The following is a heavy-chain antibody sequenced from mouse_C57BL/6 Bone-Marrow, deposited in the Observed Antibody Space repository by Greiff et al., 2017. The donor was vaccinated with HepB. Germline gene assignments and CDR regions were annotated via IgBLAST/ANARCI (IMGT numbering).Heavy chain of an antibody. V-gene: IGHV1-63*01. CDR1: GYTSTTYW. CDR2: IYPGGGYT. D-gene: IGHD2-3*01. CDR3: ARDGWPDAMDY. Sequence: QVQLQQSGAELVRPGTSVKMSKASGYTSTTYWIGWAMQRPGHGLEWFGDIYPGGGYTNYNEKFKGKATLTADKPSSTAYVQFSSQTSEYAAIYYCARDGWPDAMDYWGQGTSVTVSS. J-gene: IGHJ4*01.